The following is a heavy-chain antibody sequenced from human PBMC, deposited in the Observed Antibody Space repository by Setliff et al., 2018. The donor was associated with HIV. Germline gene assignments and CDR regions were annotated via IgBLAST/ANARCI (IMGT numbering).Heavy chain of an antibody. J-gene: IGHJ3*02. D-gene: IGHD4-17*01. Sequence: SETLSLTCTVSGGSISSYYYWSWIRQPAGKGLEWIGRIYTSESTNYNPSLKSRVTMSLDTSRNQFSLTLSSVTAADTAVYYCARDYGDYVFAFDIWG. V-gene: IGHV4-4*07. CDR1: GGSISSYYY. CDR3: ARDYGDYVFAFDI. CDR2: IYTSEST.